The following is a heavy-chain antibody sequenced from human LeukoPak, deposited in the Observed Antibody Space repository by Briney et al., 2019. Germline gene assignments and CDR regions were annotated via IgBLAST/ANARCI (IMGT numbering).Heavy chain of an antibody. CDR2: INPNSGGT. V-gene: IGHV1-2*02. J-gene: IGHJ4*02. Sequence: APVKVSCKASGYTFTGYYMHWVRQAPGQGLEWMGWINPNSGGTNYAQKFQGRVTMTRDTSISTAYMELSRLRSDDTAVYYCARSPITIFGVVSDYWGQGTLVTVSS. CDR1: GYTFTGYY. D-gene: IGHD3-3*01. CDR3: ARSPITIFGVVSDY.